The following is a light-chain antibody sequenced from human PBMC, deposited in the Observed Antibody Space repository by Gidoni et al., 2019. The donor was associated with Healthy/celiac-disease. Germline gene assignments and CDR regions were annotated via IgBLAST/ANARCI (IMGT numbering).Light chain of an antibody. CDR1: QGISSY. Sequence: AIRMTQSPSSFSASTGDRVTITWRASQGISSYLAWYQQKPGKDPKLLIYAASTLQSRVPSRFSGSGSGTDFTLTISCLQSEDFATYYCQQYYSYPPTFGPGTKVDIK. V-gene: IGKV1-8*01. CDR2: AAS. J-gene: IGKJ3*01. CDR3: QQYYSYPPT.